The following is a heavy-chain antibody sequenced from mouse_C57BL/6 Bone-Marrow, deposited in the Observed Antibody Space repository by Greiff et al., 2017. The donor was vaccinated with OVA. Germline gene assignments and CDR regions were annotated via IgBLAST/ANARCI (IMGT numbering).Heavy chain of an antibody. J-gene: IGHJ3*01. CDR3: ARAYDRAY. CDR2: IYPRSGNT. D-gene: IGHD2-3*01. Sequence: VKLQQSGAELARPGASVKLSCKASGYTFTSYGIRWVKQRPGQGLEWIGEIYPRSGNTYYNEKFKGKATLTADKSSSTAYMELRSLTSEDSAVYFCARAYDRAYWGQGTLVTVSA. V-gene: IGHV1-81*01. CDR1: GYTFTSYG.